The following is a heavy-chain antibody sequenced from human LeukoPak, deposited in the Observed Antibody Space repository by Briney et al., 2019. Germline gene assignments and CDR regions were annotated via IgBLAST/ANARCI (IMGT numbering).Heavy chain of an antibody. CDR2: ISSSSSTI. V-gene: IGHV3-48*04. Sequence: PGGSLRLSCAASGFTFSSYSMNWVRQAPGKGLEWVSYISSSSSTIYYADSVKGRFTISRDNAKNSLYLQMNSLRAEDTAVYYCARDDDYSNCEFDYWGQGTLVTVSS. J-gene: IGHJ4*02. D-gene: IGHD4-11*01. CDR1: GFTFSSYS. CDR3: ARDDDYSNCEFDY.